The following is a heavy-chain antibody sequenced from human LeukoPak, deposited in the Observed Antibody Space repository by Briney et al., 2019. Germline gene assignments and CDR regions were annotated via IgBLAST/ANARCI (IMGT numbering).Heavy chain of an antibody. Sequence: SGGSLRLSCAASGFTFSDCDIHWVRQPSGKGLVWVGRVRNKANNYVTEYAASVKGRFTLSRDESKSTAYLQMNSLETDDTAVYYCTRDAGLYNWLDPWGQGTLVTVSS. V-gene: IGHV3-73*01. CDR3: TRDAGLYNWLDP. J-gene: IGHJ5*02. CDR2: VRNKANNYVT. CDR1: GFTFSDCD. D-gene: IGHD3-10*01.